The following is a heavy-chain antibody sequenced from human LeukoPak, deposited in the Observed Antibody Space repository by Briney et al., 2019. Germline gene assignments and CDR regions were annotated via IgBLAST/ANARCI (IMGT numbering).Heavy chain of an antibody. CDR3: ARDASGYLDAFDI. Sequence: PSETLSLTCTVSGGSISSSSYYWGWIRQPPGKGLEWIGRIYTSGSTNYNPSLKSRVTMSVDTSKNQFSLKLSSVTAADTAVYYCARDASGYLDAFDIWGQGTMVTVSS. CDR2: IYTSGST. CDR1: GGSISSSSYY. V-gene: IGHV4-39*07. D-gene: IGHD3-22*01. J-gene: IGHJ3*02.